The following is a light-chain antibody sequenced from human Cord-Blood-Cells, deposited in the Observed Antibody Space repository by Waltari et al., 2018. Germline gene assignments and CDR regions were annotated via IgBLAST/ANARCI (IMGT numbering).Light chain of an antibody. CDR3: QQSYSTPIT. J-gene: IGKJ5*01. Sequence: DIQMTQSPSSLSASVGDRVTLTCRASQSISSYLNLYQQKPGKAPKLLIYAASSLQSGVPSRFSGSGSGTDFTLTISSLQPEDFATYYCQQSYSTPITFGQGTRLEIK. CDR1: QSISSY. CDR2: AAS. V-gene: IGKV1-39*01.